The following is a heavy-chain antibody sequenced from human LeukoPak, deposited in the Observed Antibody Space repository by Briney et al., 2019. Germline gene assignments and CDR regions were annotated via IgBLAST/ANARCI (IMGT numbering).Heavy chain of an antibody. D-gene: IGHD4-23*01. Sequence: SETLSLTCTVSGGSMSPYYWNWIRQPPGKGLERIGYIYYSGSTNYNPSLKSRVTISIDTSKNQFSLKLSSVIAADTAVYYCARPKRDDIGNSFHYYGMDVWGQGTTVTVSS. CDR2: IYYSGST. CDR3: ARPKRDDIGNSFHYYGMDV. J-gene: IGHJ6*02. CDR1: GGSMSPYY. V-gene: IGHV4-59*01.